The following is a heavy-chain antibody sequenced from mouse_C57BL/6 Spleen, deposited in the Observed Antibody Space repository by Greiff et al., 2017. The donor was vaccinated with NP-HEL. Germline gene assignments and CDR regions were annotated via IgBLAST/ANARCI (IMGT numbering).Heavy chain of an antibody. CDR3: ARDYSNYGDYFDY. CDR2: INPSNGGT. V-gene: IGHV1-53*01. Sequence: VQLQQSGTELVKPGASVKLSCKASGYTFTSYWMHWVKQRPGQGLEWIGNINPSNGGTNYNEKFKSKATLTVDKSSSTAYMQLSSLTYEDSAVYYCARDYSNYGDYFDYWGQGTTLTVSS. CDR1: GYTFTSYW. D-gene: IGHD2-5*01. J-gene: IGHJ2*01.